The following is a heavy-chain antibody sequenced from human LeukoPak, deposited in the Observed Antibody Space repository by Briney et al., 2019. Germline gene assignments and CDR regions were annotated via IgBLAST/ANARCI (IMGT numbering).Heavy chain of an antibody. J-gene: IGHJ4*02. Sequence: GGSLRLSCAASGLTFSYTWMTWVRQAPGKGLEWVGRIKGKTGGGTADYAAPVKGRFTISRDDSKNTLYLQMNSLKTEDTAVYYCTSCTGGSCYVSVYWGQGTLVTVSA. CDR2: IKGKTGGGTA. CDR3: TSCTGGSCYVSVY. CDR1: GLTFSYTW. D-gene: IGHD2-15*01. V-gene: IGHV3-15*01.